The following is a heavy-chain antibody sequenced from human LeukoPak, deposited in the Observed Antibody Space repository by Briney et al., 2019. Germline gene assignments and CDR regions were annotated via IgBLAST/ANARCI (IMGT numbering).Heavy chain of an antibody. J-gene: IGHJ4*02. CDR3: ARATVXXTXAYFDY. CDR1: GGTFSSYA. Sequence: GASVKVSCKASGGTFSSYAISWVRQAPGQGLEWMGRIXPXXGIXNYAQKFQGRVTITADKSTSTAYMELSSLRSEDTAVYYCARATVXXTXAYFDYWGQGTXXTVSS. CDR2: IXPXXGIX. V-gene: IGHV1-69*04.